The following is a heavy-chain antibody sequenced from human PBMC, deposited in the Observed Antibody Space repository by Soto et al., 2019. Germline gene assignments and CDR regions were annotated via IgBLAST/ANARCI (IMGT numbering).Heavy chain of an antibody. Sequence: SVKVSCKASGGTFSSYAISWVRQAPGQGLEWMGGIIPIFGTANYAQKFQGRVTVTADESTSTAYMELSSLRSEDTAVYYCARAYCCGDCFKRDVFYPVKWGQGTLVTVSS. CDR2: IIPIFGTA. D-gene: IGHD2-21*02. CDR3: ARAYCCGDCFKRDVFYPVK. CDR1: GGTFSSYA. V-gene: IGHV1-69*13. J-gene: IGHJ4*02.